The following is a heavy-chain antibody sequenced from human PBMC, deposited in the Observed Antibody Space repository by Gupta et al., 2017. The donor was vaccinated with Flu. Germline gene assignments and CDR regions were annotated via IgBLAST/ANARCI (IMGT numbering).Heavy chain of an antibody. D-gene: IGHD1-1*01. V-gene: IGHV3-49*04. CDR3: SRDDDDDDHEDLDY. J-gene: IGHJ4*02. CDR1: YG. CDR2: IRSKTYGGTT. Sequence: YGVNWVRQAPGKGLEWVGFIRSKTYGGTTEYAASVKGRFTISRDDSEGIAYLQMNSLKVEDTAIYYCSRDDDDDDHEDLDYWGQGTLVTVS.